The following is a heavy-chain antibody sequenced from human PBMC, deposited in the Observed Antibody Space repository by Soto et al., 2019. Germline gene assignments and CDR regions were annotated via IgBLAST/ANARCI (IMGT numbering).Heavy chain of an antibody. J-gene: IGHJ6*02. V-gene: IGHV3-74*01. CDR2: IDSDGSTT. Sequence: EVQLLESGGGLVQPGGSLSLSCAASGFTFSVYWMHWVRQAPGKGLVWVSRIDSDGSTTSYADSVKGRFPISRDNAKSKLYLQMNSLRAQDRAVYYCARPGYSNYGPGVDVWGQGTKVTVSS. D-gene: IGHD4-4*01. CDR1: GFTFSVYW. CDR3: ARPGYSNYGPGVDV.